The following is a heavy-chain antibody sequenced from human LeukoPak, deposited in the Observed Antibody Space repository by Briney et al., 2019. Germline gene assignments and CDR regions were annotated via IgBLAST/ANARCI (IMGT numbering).Heavy chain of an antibody. CDR1: GFTFRSYW. J-gene: IGHJ4*02. Sequence: PGGSLRLSCAPSGFTFRSYWMTWVRQAPGKGLEWVANIKQDGSEEYYVDSVKGRFTISKDNAKNSLYLQMNSLRAEDTAVYYCARHIDWKFDYWGQGTLVTVSS. CDR3: ARHIDWKFDY. CDR2: IKQDGSEE. D-gene: IGHD1-1*01. V-gene: IGHV3-7*01.